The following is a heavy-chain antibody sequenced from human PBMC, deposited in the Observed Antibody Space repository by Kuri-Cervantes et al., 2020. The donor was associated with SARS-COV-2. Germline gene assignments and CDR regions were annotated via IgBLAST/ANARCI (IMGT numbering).Heavy chain of an antibody. Sequence: GESLKISCAASGFTFSNSWMSWVRQAPGKGLEWVSYISSGSNSIYYADSVKGRFTISRDNSKNSLYLQMNSLRVEDTAVYYCARERGVIPAGLGWFDPWGQGTLVTV. CDR3: ARERGVIPAGLGWFDP. V-gene: IGHV3-48*01. CDR1: GFTFSNSW. J-gene: IGHJ5*02. D-gene: IGHD2-2*01. CDR2: ISSGSNSI.